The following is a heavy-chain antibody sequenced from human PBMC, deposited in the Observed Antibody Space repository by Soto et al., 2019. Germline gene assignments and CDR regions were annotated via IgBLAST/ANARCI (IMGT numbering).Heavy chain of an antibody. CDR2: IYYSGST. CDR1: GGSISSGGYY. V-gene: IGHV4-31*03. J-gene: IGHJ4*02. CDR3: ARDAGGSGWYGVGFDY. D-gene: IGHD6-19*01. Sequence: QVQLQESGPGLVKPSQTLSLTCTVSGGSISSGGYYWSWIRQLPGKGLEWIGYIYYSGSTYYNPSLKSRLTISVDTSKNQFSLKLSSVTAADTAVYYCARDAGGSGWYGVGFDYWGQGTLVTVSS.